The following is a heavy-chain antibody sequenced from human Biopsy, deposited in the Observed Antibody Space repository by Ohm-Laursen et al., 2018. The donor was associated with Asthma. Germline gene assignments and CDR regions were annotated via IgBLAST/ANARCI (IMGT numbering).Heavy chain of an antibody. V-gene: IGHV1-69*13. CDR3: ARCQVGYSSGWSLLLKKIYYSGMDV. CDR1: GGTFSNFA. D-gene: IGHD6-19*01. Sequence: SVKVSCKAPGGTFSNFAISWVRQAPGQGLKWLGGIMTVFGTTNYAQKFQGRVTITADESTSTAYMEVTSLRSEDTAIYYCARCQVGYSSGWSLLLKKIYYSGMDVWGQGNAVTVSS. J-gene: IGHJ6*02. CDR2: IMTVFGTT.